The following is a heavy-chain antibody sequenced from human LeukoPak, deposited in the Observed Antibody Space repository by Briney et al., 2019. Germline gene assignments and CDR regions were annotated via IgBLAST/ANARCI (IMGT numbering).Heavy chain of an antibody. CDR1: GYSFTSYW. Sequence: GESLKISCKGSGYSFTSYWIGWVRRMPGKGLEWMGIIYPGDSDTRYSPSFQGQVTISADKSISTAYLQWSSLKASDTAMYYCARLPYYYDSSGPGVDYWGQGTLVTVSS. D-gene: IGHD3-22*01. CDR3: ARLPYYYDSSGPGVDY. J-gene: IGHJ4*02. CDR2: IYPGDSDT. V-gene: IGHV5-51*01.